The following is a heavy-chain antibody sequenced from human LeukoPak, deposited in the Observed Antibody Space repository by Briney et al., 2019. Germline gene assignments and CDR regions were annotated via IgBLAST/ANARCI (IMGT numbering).Heavy chain of an antibody. V-gene: IGHV3-23*01. D-gene: IGHD2-2*01. Sequence: GGSLRLSCAASGFTFSSYAMNWVRQAPGKGLEWVSGSSGSGDSRYYADSVKGRFTISRDNSKNTLFLQMNSLRAEDTAVYYCASRLGGSTLEPYFDYWGQGTLVTVSS. CDR2: SSGSGDSR. CDR3: ASRLGGSTLEPYFDY. J-gene: IGHJ4*02. CDR1: GFTFSSYA.